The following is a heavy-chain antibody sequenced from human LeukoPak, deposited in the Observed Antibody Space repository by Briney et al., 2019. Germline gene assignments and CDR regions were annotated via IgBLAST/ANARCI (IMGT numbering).Heavy chain of an antibody. CDR1: GCSFTSYW. V-gene: IGHV5-51*01. J-gene: IGHJ4*02. CDR3: ARLMHGDYEYYFDY. Sequence: GESLKISCKGSGCSFTSYWFAWVRQMPGKGLEWMGIIYPGDSDTRYSPSFQGQVTISADKSISTAYLQWSSLKASDTAMYYCARLMHGDYEYYFDYWGQGTLVTVSS. D-gene: IGHD4-17*01. CDR2: IYPGDSDT.